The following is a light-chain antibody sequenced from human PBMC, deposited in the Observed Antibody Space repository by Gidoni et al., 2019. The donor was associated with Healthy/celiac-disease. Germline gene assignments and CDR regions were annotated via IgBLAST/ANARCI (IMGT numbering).Light chain of an antibody. CDR1: QGISSA. Sequence: AIQVTQSPSSLSASVGNRVTIPCRASQGISSALAWYQQKPGKAPKLLSYDASSWESGVPSRFSGSGSGTDFTLTISRLPPEDFATYYCQQFNSYPPTFGQGTRLEI. CDR3: QQFNSYPPT. CDR2: DAS. V-gene: IGKV1-13*02. J-gene: IGKJ5*01.